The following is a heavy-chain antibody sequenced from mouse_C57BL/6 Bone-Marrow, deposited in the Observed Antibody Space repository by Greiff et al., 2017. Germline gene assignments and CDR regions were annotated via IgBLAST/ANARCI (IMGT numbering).Heavy chain of an antibody. V-gene: IGHV5-12*01. J-gene: IGHJ4*01. CDR1: GFTFSDYY. CDR2: ISNGGGST. D-gene: IGHD1-1*01. CDR3: ARRDGSSPSMDY. Sequence: EVQGVESGGGLVQPGGSLKLSCAASGFTFSDYYMYWVRQTPEKRLEWVAYISNGGGSTYYPDTVKGRFTISRDNAKNTLYLQMSRLKSEDTAMYYCARRDGSSPSMDYWGQGTSVTVSS.